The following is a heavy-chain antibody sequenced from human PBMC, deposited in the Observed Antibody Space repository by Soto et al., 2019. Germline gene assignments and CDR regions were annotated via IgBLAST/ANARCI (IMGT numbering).Heavy chain of an antibody. D-gene: IGHD3-10*01. J-gene: IGHJ1*01. V-gene: IGHV3-53*02. CDR2: IYSGGST. CDR1: GFTVSSNY. Sequence: EVQLVETGGGLIQPGGSLRLSCAASGFTVSSNYMSWVRQAPGKGLEWVSVIYSGGSTYYADSVKGRFTISRDNSKNTLYIQMNSLRAEDTAVYYCARAADTLWTAEYFQHWGQGTLVTVSS. CDR3: ARAADTLWTAEYFQH.